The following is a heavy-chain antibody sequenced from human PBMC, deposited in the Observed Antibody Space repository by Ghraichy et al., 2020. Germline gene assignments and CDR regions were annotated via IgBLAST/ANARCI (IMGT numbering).Heavy chain of an antibody. Sequence: GESLNISCAASGFTFSGYWMHWVRQAPGKRLVWVSRINTDGSTTTYADSVKGRFTISRDNAKNTLYLQMNSLRAEDTAVYYCARDIEYWSGYYNGMDVWGQGTTVTVSS. CDR2: INTDGSTT. D-gene: IGHD3-3*01. V-gene: IGHV3-74*01. CDR3: ARDIEYWSGYYNGMDV. J-gene: IGHJ6*02. CDR1: GFTFSGYW.